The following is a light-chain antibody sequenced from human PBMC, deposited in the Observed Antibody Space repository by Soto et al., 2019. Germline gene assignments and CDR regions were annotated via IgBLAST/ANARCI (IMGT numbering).Light chain of an antibody. CDR2: DVS. J-gene: IGLJ1*01. CDR3: CYYAGSYTWV. Sequence: QSVLTQPRSVSGSPGQSVTVSCTGTSSDVGGYNFVSWYQQHPGKAPKLMIYDVSKRPSGVPDRFSGSKSDTTASLTTSGLQAEDDADYYCCYYAGSYTWVFGTGTKLTVL. V-gene: IGLV2-11*01. CDR1: SSDVGGYNF.